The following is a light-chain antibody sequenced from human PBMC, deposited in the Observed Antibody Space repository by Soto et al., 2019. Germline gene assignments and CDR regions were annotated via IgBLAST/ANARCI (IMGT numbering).Light chain of an antibody. CDR1: QSVSSSY. CDR3: QQYGHAALT. Sequence: EIVLTQSPGTLSLSPGERATLSCRASQSVSSSYLAWYQQKPGQAPRLLIYGASNRATGIPDRFSGSGSGTDVTLTISRLEPEDVAVYYCQQYGHAALTFGGGTKVEIK. CDR2: GAS. V-gene: IGKV3-20*01. J-gene: IGKJ4*01.